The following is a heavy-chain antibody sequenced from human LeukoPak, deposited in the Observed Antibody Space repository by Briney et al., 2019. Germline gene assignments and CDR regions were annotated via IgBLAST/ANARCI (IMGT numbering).Heavy chain of an antibody. J-gene: IGHJ4*02. Sequence: SETLSLTCAVYGGSFSGYYWSWIRQPPGKGLEWIGEINLSGSTNYNPSLKSRVTISVDTSKNQFSLKLSSVTAADTAVYYCARLGSGHARYYDSSGYYYRDYRGQGTLVTVSS. CDR3: ARLGSGHARYYDSSGYYYRDY. D-gene: IGHD3-22*01. V-gene: IGHV4-34*01. CDR1: GGSFSGYY. CDR2: INLSGST.